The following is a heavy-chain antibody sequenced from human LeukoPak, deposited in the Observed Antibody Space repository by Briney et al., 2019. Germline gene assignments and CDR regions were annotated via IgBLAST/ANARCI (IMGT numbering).Heavy chain of an antibody. V-gene: IGHV1-69*02. CDR1: GGTFSSYT. Sequence: GSSVKVSCKASGGTFSSYTISWVRQAPGQGLEWMGRIIPILGIANYAQKFQGRVTITADKSTSTDYMELSSLRSEDTAVYYCAAHYYDSSGHNPIDAFDIWGQGTMVTVSS. CDR3: AAHYYDSSGHNPIDAFDI. J-gene: IGHJ3*02. D-gene: IGHD3-22*01. CDR2: IIPILGIA.